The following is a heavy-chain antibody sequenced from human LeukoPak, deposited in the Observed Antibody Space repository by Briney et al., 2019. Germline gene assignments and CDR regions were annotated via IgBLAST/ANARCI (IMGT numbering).Heavy chain of an antibody. D-gene: IGHD3-22*01. V-gene: IGHV4-61*01. CDR3: ARAPRYYYDSSGYYVPHFDY. CDR1: GVSVSSGSYY. J-gene: IGHJ4*02. Sequence: PSETLSLTCTVSGVSVSSGSYYWRWIQHPPGKGLEWIGYIYYSGSTNYKPSLKSRVTLSVDTSKNQFSLKLSSVTAADTAVYYCARAPRYYYDSSGYYVPHFDYWGQGTLVTVSS. CDR2: IYYSGST.